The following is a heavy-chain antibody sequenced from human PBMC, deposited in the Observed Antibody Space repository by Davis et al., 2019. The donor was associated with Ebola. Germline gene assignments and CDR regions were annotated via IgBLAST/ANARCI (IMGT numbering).Heavy chain of an antibody. J-gene: IGHJ6*04. CDR2: ISGSGGST. CDR1: GFTFSSYW. Sequence: GGSLRLSCAASGFTFSSYWMSWVRQAPGKGLEWVSAISGSGGSTYYADSVKGRFTISRDNSKNTLYLQMNSLRAEDTAVYYCARAVGAVAGTRKYYYYGMDVWGKGTTVTVSS. CDR3: ARAVGAVAGTRKYYYYGMDV. V-gene: IGHV3-23*01. D-gene: IGHD6-19*01.